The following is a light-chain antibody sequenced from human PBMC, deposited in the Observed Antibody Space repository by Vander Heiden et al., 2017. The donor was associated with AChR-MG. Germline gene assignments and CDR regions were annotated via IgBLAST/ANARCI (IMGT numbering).Light chain of an antibody. CDR1: QSVSSSY. CDR3: QQYGSSPLT. J-gene: IGKJ4*01. V-gene: IGKV3-20*01. Sequence: EIVLTQSPRTLPLSPGERATRSCRASQSVSSSYLAWYQQKPGQAPRLLIDGASSRATGIPDRFSGSGSGTDFTLTISRLEPEDFAVYYGQQYGSSPLTFGGRTKVEIK. CDR2: GAS.